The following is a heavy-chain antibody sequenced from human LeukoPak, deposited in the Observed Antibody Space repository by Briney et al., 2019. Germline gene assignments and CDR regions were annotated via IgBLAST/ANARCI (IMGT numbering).Heavy chain of an antibody. V-gene: IGHV4-59*01. J-gene: IGHJ6*03. CDR3: ARGDIVVVPAAIPDYYYYMDV. CDR2: IYYSGST. Sequence: SETLSLTCTVSGGSISSYYWSWIRQPPGKGLEWIGYIYYSGSTNYNPSLKSRVTISVDTSKNQFSLKLSSVTAADTAVYYCARGDIVVVPAAIPDYYYYMDVWGKGTTVTVSS. CDR1: GGSISSYY. D-gene: IGHD2-2*02.